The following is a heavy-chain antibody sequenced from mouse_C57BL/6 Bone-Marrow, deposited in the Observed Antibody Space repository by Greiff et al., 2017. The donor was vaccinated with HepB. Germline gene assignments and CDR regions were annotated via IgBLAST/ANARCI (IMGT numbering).Heavy chain of an antibody. CDR1: GFTFTDYY. CDR3: ARSGTGTWFAY. CDR2: IRNKANGYTT. V-gene: IGHV7-3*01. J-gene: IGHJ3*01. D-gene: IGHD4-1*01. Sequence: EVNVVESGGGLVQPGGSLSLSCAASGFTFTDYYMSWVRQPPGKALEWLGFIRNKANGYTTEYSAAVKGRFTISRDNSQSILYLQMNALRAEDSATYYCARSGTGTWFAYWGQGTLVTVSA.